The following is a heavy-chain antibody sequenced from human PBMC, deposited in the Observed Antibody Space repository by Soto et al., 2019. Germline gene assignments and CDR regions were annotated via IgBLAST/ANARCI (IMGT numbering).Heavy chain of an antibody. CDR2: IYFGGTT. J-gene: IGHJ4*02. CDR1: GASISSNY. V-gene: IGHV4-59*08. D-gene: IGHD3-10*01. CDR3: ATRTFGSNAFFDT. Sequence: SETLSLTCSVSGASISSNYWSWVRQPPGKGLEWIGYIYFGGTTQSNPSLKSRAIISLDTSKNQFSLNLSSVTAADTAVYYCATRTFGSNAFFDTWGQGALVTVS.